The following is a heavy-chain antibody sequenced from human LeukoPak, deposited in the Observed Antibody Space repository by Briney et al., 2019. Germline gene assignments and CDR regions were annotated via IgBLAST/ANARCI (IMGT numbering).Heavy chain of an antibody. CDR2: ISGSGGST. CDR1: GFTFSSYG. V-gene: IGHV3-23*01. CDR3: AKDLYDSSGYYQNYYYYMDV. J-gene: IGHJ6*03. Sequence: GGSLRLSCAASGFTFSSYGMSWVRQAPGKGLEWVSAISGSGGSTYYADSVKGRFTISRDNSKNTLYLQMNSLRAEDTAVYYCAKDLYDSSGYYQNYYYYMDVWGKGTTVTISS. D-gene: IGHD3-22*01.